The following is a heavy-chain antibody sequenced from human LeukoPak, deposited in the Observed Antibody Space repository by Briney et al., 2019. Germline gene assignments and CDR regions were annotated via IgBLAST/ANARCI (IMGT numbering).Heavy chain of an antibody. CDR1: GFTFGDYA. J-gene: IGHJ4*02. V-gene: IGHV3-49*04. D-gene: IGHD6-19*01. Sequence: HPGRSLRLSCTASGFTFGDYAMSWVRQAPGKGLEWVGFIRSKAYGGTTEYAASVKGGFTISRDDSKSIAYLQMNSLKTEDTAVYYCTRVRIAVAGRGRYFDYWGQGTLVTVSS. CDR3: TRVRIAVAGRGRYFDY. CDR2: IRSKAYGGTT.